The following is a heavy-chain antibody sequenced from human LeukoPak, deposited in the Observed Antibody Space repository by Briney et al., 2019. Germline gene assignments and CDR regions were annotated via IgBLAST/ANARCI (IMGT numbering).Heavy chain of an antibody. CDR2: ISGSGDAT. CDR1: GFIFSSYA. V-gene: IGHV3-23*01. Sequence: GGSLRLSCAASGFIFSSYATNWVRQAPGKGLERVSGISGSGDATFYADPVKGRFTISRDNSKNTLYLQMNSLRGDDTAVYYCAKYVTPPGTYYYGLDVWGQGTTVTVSS. J-gene: IGHJ6*02. CDR3: AKYVTPPGTYYYGLDV. D-gene: IGHD6-13*01.